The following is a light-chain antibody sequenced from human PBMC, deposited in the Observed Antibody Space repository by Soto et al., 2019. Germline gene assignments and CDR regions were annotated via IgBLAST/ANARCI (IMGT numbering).Light chain of an antibody. V-gene: IGLV2-11*01. CDR3: CSYAGSPRYV. J-gene: IGLJ1*01. CDR1: SSDVGGYNY. Sequence: QSVLTQPRSVSGSPGQSVTISCTGTSSDVGGYNYVSWYQQHPGKAPKVMIYDVSERPSGVPDRFSGSKSGNTASLTISGLQDEDEDDYYCCSYAGSPRYVFGTGTKLTVL. CDR2: DVS.